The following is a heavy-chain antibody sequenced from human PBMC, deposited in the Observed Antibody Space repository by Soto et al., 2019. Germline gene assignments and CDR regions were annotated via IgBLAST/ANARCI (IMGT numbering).Heavy chain of an antibody. J-gene: IGHJ4*02. CDR3: ARDKPYGSEIGSGEFDY. CDR1: GGSISSYY. D-gene: IGHD3-10*01. Sequence: GSLRLSCTVSGGSISSYYWSWIRQPPGKGLEWIGYIYYSGSTNYNPSLKSRVTISVDTSKNQFSLKLSSVTAADTAVYYCARDKPYGSEIGSGEFDYWGQGTLVTVSS. CDR2: IYYSGST. V-gene: IGHV4-59*01.